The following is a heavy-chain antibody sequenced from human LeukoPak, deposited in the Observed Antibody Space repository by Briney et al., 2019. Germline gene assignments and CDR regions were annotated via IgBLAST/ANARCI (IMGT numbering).Heavy chain of an antibody. CDR2: ISGSGGST. Sequence: GGSLRLSRAASGFTFSTSAMSWVRQAPGKGLEWVSTISGSGGSTYYADSVKGRFTISRDNSKNTLFLQMNSLRAEDTAMHYCAKRDTFYWGQGTLVTVSS. V-gene: IGHV3-23*01. J-gene: IGHJ4*02. CDR1: GFTFSTSA. D-gene: IGHD5-18*01. CDR3: AKRDTFY.